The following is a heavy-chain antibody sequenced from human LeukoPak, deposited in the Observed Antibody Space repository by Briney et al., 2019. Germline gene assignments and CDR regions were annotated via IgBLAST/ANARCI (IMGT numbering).Heavy chain of an antibody. J-gene: IGHJ4*02. D-gene: IGHD5-18*01. CDR3: ADSNFDY. Sequence: GGSLRLSCAASGFTFSSYWMHWVRQAPGKGPVWVSRINSDGSNTTYADSVKGRFTISRDNAENTLYLQMNSLRAEDTAVYYCADSNFDYWGQGTLVTVSS. V-gene: IGHV3-74*01. CDR2: INSDGSNT. CDR1: GFTFSSYW.